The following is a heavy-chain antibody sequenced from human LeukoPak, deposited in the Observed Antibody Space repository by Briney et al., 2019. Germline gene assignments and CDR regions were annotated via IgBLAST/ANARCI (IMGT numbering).Heavy chain of an antibody. Sequence: GGSLRLSCAASGFTFDDYAMHWVRQAPGKGLEWVSGISWNSGSIGYADSVKGRFTISRDNAKNSLYLQMNSLRAEDTALYYCAKDRTTLTTSDFDYWGQGTLVTVSS. CDR2: ISWNSGSI. CDR3: AKDRTTLTTSDFDY. CDR1: GFTFDDYA. D-gene: IGHD4-17*01. V-gene: IGHV3-9*01. J-gene: IGHJ4*02.